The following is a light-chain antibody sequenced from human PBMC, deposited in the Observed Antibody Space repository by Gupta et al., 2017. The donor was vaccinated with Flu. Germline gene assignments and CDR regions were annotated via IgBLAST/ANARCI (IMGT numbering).Light chain of an antibody. Sequence: SYELTQPPSVSVSPGQTASISCSGHKLGDKYACWYQQKPGQAPVLVMYRDNKRTSGIPERFSASNSGNTATLTIGDAQAMDEDDFYWQAGDSSTVLFGGGTKLTGL. V-gene: IGLV3-1*01. CDR1: KLGDKY. CDR3: QAGDSSTVL. CDR2: RDN. J-gene: IGLJ2*01.